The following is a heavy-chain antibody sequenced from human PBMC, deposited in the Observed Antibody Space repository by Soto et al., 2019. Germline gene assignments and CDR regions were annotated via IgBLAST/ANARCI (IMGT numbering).Heavy chain of an antibody. CDR1: GRFASSGSAC. Sequence: PXETPSLACTVAGRFASSGSACWNWIRQPPVKGLEWIGYIYYIGSTNYNPSLKSRVTISVDTSKKQCSLKLNSVTAADTAVYYCARGDRDCGNAEIDYWGPGTLVTVSS. D-gene: IGHD5-12*01. J-gene: IGHJ4*02. CDR3: ARGDRDCGNAEIDY. CDR2: IYYIGST. V-gene: IGHV4-61*01.